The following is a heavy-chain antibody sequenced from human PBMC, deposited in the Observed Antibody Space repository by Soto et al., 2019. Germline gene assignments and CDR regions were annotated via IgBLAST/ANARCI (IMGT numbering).Heavy chain of an antibody. Sequence: KPSETLSLTCTVSGYSISSGSSWAWIRQPPGKGPEWIASIYHGGTTFYNPSLKSRITISVDTSNNQFSLKLTSVTAADTAVYYCARVHVMVVAGSTFDYWGHGTLVTVSS. D-gene: IGHD6-19*01. J-gene: IGHJ4*01. CDR1: GYSISSGSS. CDR2: IYHGGTT. CDR3: ARVHVMVVAGSTFDY. V-gene: IGHV4-38-2*02.